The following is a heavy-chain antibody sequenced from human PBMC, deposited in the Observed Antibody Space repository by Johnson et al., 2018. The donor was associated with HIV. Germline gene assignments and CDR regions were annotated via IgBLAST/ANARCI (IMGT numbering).Heavy chain of an antibody. CDR1: GFTFTDYY. V-gene: IGHV3-11*01. CDR3: AAAEGDDASDI. Sequence: QMHLVESGGSLVKPGGSMRLSCAASGFTFTDYYMTWIRQAPGKGLEWVSHISTSGGGIYYADSVKGRFTISRDNARNSLYLQMNSLRAEDTAVYYCAAAEGDDASDIWGQGTMVTVSS. D-gene: IGHD3-16*01. J-gene: IGHJ3*02. CDR2: ISTSGGGI.